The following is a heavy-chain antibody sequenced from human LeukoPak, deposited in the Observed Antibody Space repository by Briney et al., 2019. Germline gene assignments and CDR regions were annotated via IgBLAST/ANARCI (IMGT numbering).Heavy chain of an antibody. J-gene: IGHJ4*02. D-gene: IGHD3-10*01. CDR1: GESVSSTSAA. Sequence: SQTLSLTCAISGESVSSTSAAWNWIRQSPSGGLEWLGRTYYRSKWSNDYAISVRSRITINRDTSKNQFALQLNSVTPEDTAVYFCTRDSARGYGSGSRVDYWGQGTLVTVSS. V-gene: IGHV6-1*01. CDR3: TRDSARGYGSGSRVDY. CDR2: TYYRSKWSN.